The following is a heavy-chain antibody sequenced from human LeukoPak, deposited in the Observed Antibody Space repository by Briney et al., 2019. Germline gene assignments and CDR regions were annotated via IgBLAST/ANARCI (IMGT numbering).Heavy chain of an antibody. CDR3: AKVTSWSFSGGGFDY. Sequence: GGSLRLSCAASGFTFDDYPMHWVRQSPGKGLEWVSSISWNSDIIGYADSVKGRFTISRDNAQNSLYLQMSSLRTEDTAFYYCAKVTSWSFSGGGFDYWGQGTLVTVSS. V-gene: IGHV3-9*01. J-gene: IGHJ4*02. CDR2: ISWNSDII. CDR1: GFTFDDYP. D-gene: IGHD3-10*01.